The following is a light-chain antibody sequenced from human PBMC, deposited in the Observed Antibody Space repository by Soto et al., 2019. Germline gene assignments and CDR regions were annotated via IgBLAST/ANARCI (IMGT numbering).Light chain of an antibody. CDR2: GAS. J-gene: IGKJ4*01. V-gene: IGKV3-15*01. CDR1: QDIRGS. Sequence: EIVMTQSPATLSVSPGERVTLSCRASQDIRGSLAWYQQKPGQAPRLLIYGASIRATGVPATFSGSGSGTEFTLSISSLQSEHLGVYYCQQDSSWPLTFGGGTKVDI. CDR3: QQDSSWPLT.